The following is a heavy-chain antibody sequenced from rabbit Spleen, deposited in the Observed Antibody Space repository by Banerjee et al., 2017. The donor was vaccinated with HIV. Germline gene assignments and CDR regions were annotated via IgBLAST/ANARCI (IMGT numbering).Heavy chain of an antibody. CDR3: ARNYVNAFDP. V-gene: IGHV1S40*01. Sequence: QSLEESGGDLVKPGASLTLTCKASGFSFSSSYWISWVRQAPGKGLEWIACIDAGRSGNAYYANWAKGRFTISKTSSTTVTLQMTSLTAADTATYFCARNYVNAFDPWGQGTLVTVS. CDR2: IDAGRSGNA. CDR1: GFSFSSSYW. J-gene: IGHJ2*01. D-gene: IGHD1-1*01.